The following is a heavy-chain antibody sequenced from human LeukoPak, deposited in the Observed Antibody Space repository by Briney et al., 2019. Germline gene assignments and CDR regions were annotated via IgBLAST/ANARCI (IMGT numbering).Heavy chain of an antibody. V-gene: IGHV4-34*01. CDR2: INHRGDT. J-gene: IGHJ5*02. CDR3: ARTPRIAVAKRWFDP. Sequence: SETLSLTCAVYGGSFSTYYWSWIRQSPGKGLEWIAEINHRGDTNYNPSVKSRVTISVDTSKNQFSLKLSSVTAADTAVYYCARTPRIAVAKRWFDPCGQGTLVTVSS. CDR1: GGSFSTYY. D-gene: IGHD6-19*01.